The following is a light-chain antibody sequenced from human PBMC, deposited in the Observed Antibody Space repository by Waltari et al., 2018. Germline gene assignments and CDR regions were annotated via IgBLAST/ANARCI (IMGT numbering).Light chain of an antibody. CDR2: DSS. V-gene: IGKV3-11*01. CDR1: QSVSTY. CDR3: QQRSDWPPLT. J-gene: IGKJ4*01. Sequence: EIVLTQSPATLSLSPGERATLSCRASQSVSTYLAWYQPKPGQAPRLLIYDSSNRATGIPARFSGSGSGTDFTLTTSSLEPEDFAIYFCQQRSDWPPLTFGGGTKVEIK.